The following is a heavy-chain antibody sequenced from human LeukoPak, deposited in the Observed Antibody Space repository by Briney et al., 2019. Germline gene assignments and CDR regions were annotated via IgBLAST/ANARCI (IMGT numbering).Heavy chain of an antibody. J-gene: IGHJ3*02. Sequence: SETLSLTCTVSGGSISSSSYYWGWIRQPPGKGLEWIGSFYHTGNTYYNSSLKSRVTISVDTSKNQFSLKLSSVTAADTAVYYCARSEYSYGADAFDIWGQGTMVTVSS. CDR3: ARSEYSYGADAFDI. V-gene: IGHV4-39*07. CDR1: GGSISSSSYY. CDR2: FYHTGNT. D-gene: IGHD5-18*01.